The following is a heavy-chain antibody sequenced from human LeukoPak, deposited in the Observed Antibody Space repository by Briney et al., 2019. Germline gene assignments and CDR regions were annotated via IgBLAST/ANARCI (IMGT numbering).Heavy chain of an antibody. J-gene: IGHJ5*02. CDR1: GYTFTSYG. Sequence: VASVKVSCKASGYTFTSYGISWVRQATGQGLEWMGWMNPNSGNTGYAQKFQGRVTITRNTSISTAYMELSSLRSEDTAVYYCARGLGATYTPWGQGTLVTVSS. CDR2: MNPNSGNT. D-gene: IGHD1-26*01. V-gene: IGHV1-8*03. CDR3: ARGLGATYTP.